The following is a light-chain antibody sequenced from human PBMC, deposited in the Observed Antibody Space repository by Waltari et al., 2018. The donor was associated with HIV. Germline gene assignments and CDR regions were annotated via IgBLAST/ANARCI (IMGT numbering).Light chain of an antibody. CDR2: RNN. V-gene: IGLV1-47*01. CDR1: SSNIGRNY. CDR3: ATWNDSLSGYV. Sequence: QSVLTQPPSASGTPGQRVTISCSGSSSNIGRNYVYWYQQLTGTAPKLLIDRNNQRPSGVPDRFSGFKSGTSASLAISGLRSEDEADYYCATWNDSLSGYVFGTGTKVTV. J-gene: IGLJ1*01.